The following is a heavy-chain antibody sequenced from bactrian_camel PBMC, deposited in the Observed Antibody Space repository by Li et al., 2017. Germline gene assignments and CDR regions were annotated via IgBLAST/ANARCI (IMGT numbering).Heavy chain of an antibody. CDR3: AAAPGTNYAQARALSPDTYIH. CDR1: GYTYSANC. CDR2: ISGGST. V-gene: IGHV3S53*01. Sequence: SGGGSVQAGGSLRLSCAASGYTYSANCMGWFRQAPGKEREGVATISGGSTYYADSVKGRSTISQDYAKTLISLQMDSLVPEDTAVYYCAAAPGTNYAQARALSPDTYIHWGQGTQVTVS. J-gene: IGHJ4*01. D-gene: IGHD1*01.